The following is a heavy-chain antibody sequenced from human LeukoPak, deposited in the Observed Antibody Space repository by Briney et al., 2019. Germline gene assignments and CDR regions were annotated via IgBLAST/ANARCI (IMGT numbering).Heavy chain of an antibody. D-gene: IGHD3-22*01. CDR2: ISGSGSST. CDR1: GFTFSSYA. V-gene: IGHV3-23*01. J-gene: IGHJ4*02. Sequence: GGSLRLSCAASGFTFSSYAMSWVRQAPGKGLEWVSAISGSGSSTYYADSVKGRFTISRDNSENTLYLQMNSLRAEDTAVYYCAKGDSGYYYATNDYWGQGTLVTVSS. CDR3: AKGDSGYYYATNDY.